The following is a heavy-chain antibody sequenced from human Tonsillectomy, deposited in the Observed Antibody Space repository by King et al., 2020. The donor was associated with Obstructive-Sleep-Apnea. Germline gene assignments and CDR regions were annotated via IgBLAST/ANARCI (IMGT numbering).Heavy chain of an antibody. V-gene: IGHV1-69*01. Sequence: QLVQSGAEVKKPGSSVKVSCKASGGTFSSYAISWVRQAPGQGLEWMGGIIPIFGTAIYAEKFQGRVTITADESTSTAYMELSRLRSEDTAVFYCAREGVGGDSSSPGYFDYWGQGTLVTVSS. CDR1: GGTFSSYA. CDR3: AREGVGGDSSSPGYFDY. CDR2: IIPIFGTA. J-gene: IGHJ4*02. D-gene: IGHD6-6*01.